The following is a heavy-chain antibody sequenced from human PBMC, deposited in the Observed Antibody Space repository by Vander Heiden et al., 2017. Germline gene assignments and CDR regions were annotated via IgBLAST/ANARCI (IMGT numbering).Heavy chain of an antibody. V-gene: IGHV4-39*01. CDR2: IFSTGTT. CDR3: AILIREGYNEFDY. Sequence: LQLQESGPGLVKPPETLSLTCTVSGASISSTYYWGWIRQPPGKGLEWIGSIFSTGTTYYNPSLRSRLSISVDMSKNQFSLRLRSVTAADTALYYCAILIREGYNEFDYWGQGSLVTVSS. CDR1: GASISSTYY. J-gene: IGHJ4*02. D-gene: IGHD3-16*01.